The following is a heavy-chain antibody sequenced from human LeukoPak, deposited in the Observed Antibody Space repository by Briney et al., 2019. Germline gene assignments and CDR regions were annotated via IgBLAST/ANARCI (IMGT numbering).Heavy chain of an antibody. CDR1: GGSISSSSYY. J-gene: IGHJ4*02. D-gene: IGHD6-19*01. CDR3: ARRVAGRGDFDY. V-gene: IGHV4-39*01. Sequence: PSETLSPTCTVSGGSISSSSYYWGWIRQPPGKGLEWIGSIYYSGSTYYNPSLESRVTISVDTSKNQFSLKLSSVTAADTAVYYCARRVAGRGDFDYWGQGTLVTVSS. CDR2: IYYSGST.